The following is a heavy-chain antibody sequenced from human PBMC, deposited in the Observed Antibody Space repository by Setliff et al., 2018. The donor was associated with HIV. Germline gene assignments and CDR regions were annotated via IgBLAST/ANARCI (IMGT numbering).Heavy chain of an antibody. CDR3: ARSISPLFDPFDY. D-gene: IGHD2-21*01. J-gene: IGHJ4*02. Sequence: PGGSLRLSCATSGLTFSNCGMHWVRQAPGKGLEWVSFISGGGSTIYYADSVKGRFTISRDNAKNSLFLQMNSLRAEDTAVYYCARSISPLFDPFDYWGQGTLVTVSS. CDR1: GLTFSNCG. CDR2: ISGGGSTI. V-gene: IGHV3-48*01.